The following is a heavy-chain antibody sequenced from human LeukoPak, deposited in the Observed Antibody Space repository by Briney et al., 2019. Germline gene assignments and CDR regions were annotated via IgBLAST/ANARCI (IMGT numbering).Heavy chain of an antibody. Sequence: ASVKVSCKASGYTFTGYYMHWVRQAPGQGLEWMGWINPNSGGTNYAQKFQGRVTMTRDTSISTAYMELSRLRSDDTAVYYCARPYCSSTSCHENWLDPWGQGTLVTVSS. CDR2: INPNSGGT. CDR1: GYTFTGYY. J-gene: IGHJ5*02. D-gene: IGHD2-2*01. V-gene: IGHV1-2*02. CDR3: ARPYCSSTSCHENWLDP.